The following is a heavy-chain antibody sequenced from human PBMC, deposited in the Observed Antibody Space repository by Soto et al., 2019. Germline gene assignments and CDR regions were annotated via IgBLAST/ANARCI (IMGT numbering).Heavy chain of an antibody. CDR1: GYTFTSYY. CDR2: INPSGGST. CDR3: ARVAQETAMDLRAFDY. D-gene: IGHD5-18*01. Sequence: ASVKVSCKASGYTFTSYYMHWVRQAPGQGLEWMGIINPSGGSTSYAQKFQGRVTMTRDTSTSTVYMELSSRRSEDTAVYYCARVAQETAMDLRAFDYWGQGTLVTVSS. V-gene: IGHV1-46*01. J-gene: IGHJ4*02.